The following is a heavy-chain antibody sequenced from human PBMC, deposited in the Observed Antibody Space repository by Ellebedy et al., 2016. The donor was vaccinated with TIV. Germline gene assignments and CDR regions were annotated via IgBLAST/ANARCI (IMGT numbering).Heavy chain of an antibody. CDR2: TYYRSKWYN. J-gene: IGHJ4*02. CDR1: GDSVSSNTAA. Sequence: SQTLSLTCAIPGDSVSSNTAAWNWIRQSPSRGLEWLGRTYYRSKWYNDYAVSVKSRIIVNPDTSKNQFSLQLNSVTPEDTAVYYCARDSTAVPGKPRFDSWGQGTLVTVSS. V-gene: IGHV6-1*01. CDR3: ARDSTAVPGKPRFDS. D-gene: IGHD6-19*01.